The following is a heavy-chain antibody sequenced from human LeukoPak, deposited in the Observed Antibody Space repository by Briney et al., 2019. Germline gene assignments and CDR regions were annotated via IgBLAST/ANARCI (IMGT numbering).Heavy chain of an antibody. J-gene: IGHJ4*02. V-gene: IGHV3-7*01. Sequence: PGGSLRLSCAASGFTFTTYWMSWVRQAPGKGLEWVANIKQDGTEKYYVDSVKGRFTISRDNAKNSLYLQMNSLRAEDTAVYYCARHVVAVGFDYWGQGTLVTVSS. CDR2: IKQDGTEK. D-gene: IGHD3-22*01. CDR1: GFTFTTYW. CDR3: ARHVVAVGFDY.